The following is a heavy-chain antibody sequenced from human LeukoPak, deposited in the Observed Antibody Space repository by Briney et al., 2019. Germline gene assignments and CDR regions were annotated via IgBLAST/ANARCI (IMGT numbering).Heavy chain of an antibody. CDR2: IYPGDSDT. V-gene: IGHV5-51*01. CDR1: GYSFTSYW. D-gene: IGHD3-22*01. Sequence: GQSLKISCKGSGYSFTSYWIGWVRKMPGKGLEWMGIIYPGDSDTRYSPSFQGQVTISADKSISTAYLQWSSLKASDTAMYYCARGGKLNYYDSSGYYYGSGEFDYWGQGTLVTVSS. CDR3: ARGGKLNYYDSSGYYYGSGEFDY. J-gene: IGHJ4*02.